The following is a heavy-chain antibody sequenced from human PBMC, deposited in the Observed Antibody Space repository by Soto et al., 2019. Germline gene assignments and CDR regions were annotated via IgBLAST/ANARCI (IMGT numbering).Heavy chain of an antibody. CDR2: IYHSGST. Sequence: QVQLQESGPGLVKPSGTLSLTCAVSGASISSSNWWRWVRQPPGKGLEWIGEIYHSGSTNYNPSLKSRVTISVAKSKNQFSLKLRSVTAADTAVYYCARDEAQDYYYGMDVWGQGTTVTVS. V-gene: IGHV4-4*02. CDR3: ARDEAQDYYYGMDV. CDR1: GASISSSNW. J-gene: IGHJ6*02.